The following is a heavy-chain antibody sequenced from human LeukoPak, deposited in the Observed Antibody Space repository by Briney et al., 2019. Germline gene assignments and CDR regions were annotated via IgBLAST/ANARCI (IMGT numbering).Heavy chain of an antibody. J-gene: IGHJ4*02. Sequence: SETLSLTCTVSGDSISSYYWSWIRQPPGKGLEWIGYIYYTGSTNYNPSLKSRVTMSVDTSENQFSLKLSSVTAADTAVYYCARGVYSGSPRFDYWGQGTLVTVSS. CDR2: IYYTGST. CDR1: GDSISSYY. D-gene: IGHD1-26*01. V-gene: IGHV4-59*01. CDR3: ARGVYSGSPRFDY.